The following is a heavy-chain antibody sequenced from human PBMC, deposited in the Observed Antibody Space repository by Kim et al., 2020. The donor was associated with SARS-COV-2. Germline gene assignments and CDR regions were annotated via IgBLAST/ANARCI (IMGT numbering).Heavy chain of an antibody. CDR2: IYPGDSDT. V-gene: IGHV5-51*01. CDR3: ARQRGSSVADYYGMDV. J-gene: IGHJ6*02. Sequence: GESLKISCKGSGYSFTSYWIGWVRQMPGKGLEWMGIIYPGDSDTRYSPSFQGQVTISADKSISTAYLQWSSLKASDTAMYYCARQRGSSVADYYGMDVWGQGTTVTVSS. D-gene: IGHD6-6*01. CDR1: GYSFTSYW.